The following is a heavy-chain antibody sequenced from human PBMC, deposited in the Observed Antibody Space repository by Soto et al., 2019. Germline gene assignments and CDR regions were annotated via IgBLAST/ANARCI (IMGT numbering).Heavy chain of an antibody. Sequence: SETLSLTCAVSGGSISSDNWWTWVRQPPGEGLEWIGEIHPNGRTNYKPSLKSRITISVDKSENQFSLWLTSVTAADTALYYCATRYCIHTTCYVYWGQGTRVTSPQ. V-gene: IGHV4-4*02. CDR1: GGSISSDNW. CDR3: ATRYCIHTTCYVY. CDR2: IHPNGRT. D-gene: IGHD2-2*01. J-gene: IGHJ4*02.